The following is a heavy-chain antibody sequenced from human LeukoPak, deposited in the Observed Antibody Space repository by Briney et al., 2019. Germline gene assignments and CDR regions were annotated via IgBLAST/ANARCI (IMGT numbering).Heavy chain of an antibody. Sequence: PGRSLRLSCAASGFTFSSYGMHWVRQAPGKGLEWVAVISYDGSNKYYADSVKGRFTISRDNSKNTFYLQMNSLRVDDTATYYCAKGKVNHLGAFDQWGQGTLVTVSS. J-gene: IGHJ4*02. CDR3: AKGKVNHLGAFDQ. CDR1: GFTFSSYG. D-gene: IGHD1-26*01. CDR2: ISYDGSNK. V-gene: IGHV3-30*18.